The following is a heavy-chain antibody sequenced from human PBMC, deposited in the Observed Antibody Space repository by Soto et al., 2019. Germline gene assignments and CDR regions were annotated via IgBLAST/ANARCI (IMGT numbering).Heavy chain of an antibody. J-gene: IGHJ4*01. V-gene: IGHV5-51*01. CDR3: ARGLAPAT. D-gene: IGHD5-12*01. CDR1: GHLFNNHW. Sequence: GESLKISCKGPGHLFNNHWIGWVRQTPGKGLEWMGLIFTRDSETKTSPSFQGHVSFSVDNSINTVYLQWTSLKTTDTAVYYCARGLAPATWGHGTLVTVSS. CDR2: IFTRDSET.